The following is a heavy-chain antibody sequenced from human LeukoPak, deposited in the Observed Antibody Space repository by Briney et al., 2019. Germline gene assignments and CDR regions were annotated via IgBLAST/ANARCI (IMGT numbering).Heavy chain of an antibody. Sequence: GESLKISCKGSGYSFTSYWIGWVRQMPGKGLEWMGIIYPGDSDTRYSPSFQGQGTISADKSISTAYLQWSSLKASDTAMYYCAVQYCSSTSCYSGFDPWGQGTLVTVSS. V-gene: IGHV5-51*01. CDR1: GYSFTSYW. D-gene: IGHD2-2*01. CDR2: IYPGDSDT. J-gene: IGHJ5*02. CDR3: AVQYCSSTSCYSGFDP.